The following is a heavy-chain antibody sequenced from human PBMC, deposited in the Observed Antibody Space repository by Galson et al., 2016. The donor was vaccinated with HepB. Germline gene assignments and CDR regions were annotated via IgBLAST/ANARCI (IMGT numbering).Heavy chain of an antibody. J-gene: IGHJ4*02. Sequence: SLRLSCAASGFTFNVYTMTWVRQAPGKGLEWVPTITGSGDKTYLADSVKGRFTVSRDNSKNTLYLQMNRLRAEDTAAYYCANRGGGYWGQGTLVTVSS. V-gene: IGHV3-23*01. D-gene: IGHD3-10*01. CDR1: GFTFNVYT. CDR2: ITGSGDKT. CDR3: ANRGGGY.